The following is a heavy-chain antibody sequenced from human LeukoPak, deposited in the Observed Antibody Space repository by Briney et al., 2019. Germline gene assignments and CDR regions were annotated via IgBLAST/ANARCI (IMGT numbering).Heavy chain of an antibody. V-gene: IGHV4-4*07. D-gene: IGHD6-19*01. CDR1: GGSISSYY. J-gene: IGHJ4*02. Sequence: SETLSLTCTVSGGSISSYYWSWLRQPVGKGLEWIGRIYTSGSTNYNPSLKSRVTMSVDTSKNQFSLKLSSVTAADTAVYYCAREHPLAGYDYWGQGTLVTVSS. CDR2: IYTSGST. CDR3: AREHPLAGYDY.